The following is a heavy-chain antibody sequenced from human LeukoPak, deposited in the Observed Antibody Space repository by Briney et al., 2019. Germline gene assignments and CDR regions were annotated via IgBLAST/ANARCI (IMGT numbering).Heavy chain of an antibody. CDR1: GGSISRYY. D-gene: IGHD2-15*01. CDR2: IYYSGST. CDR3: TRARGYCSGGSCYNWFDP. Sequence: SETLSLTCTVSGGSISRYYWSWIRQPPGKGLEWIGYIYYSGSTNYNPSLTSRVTISVDTSKNQITLTPSSVTAADTAVYYCTRARGYCSGGSCYNWFDPWGQGTLVTVSS. J-gene: IGHJ5*02. V-gene: IGHV4-59*01.